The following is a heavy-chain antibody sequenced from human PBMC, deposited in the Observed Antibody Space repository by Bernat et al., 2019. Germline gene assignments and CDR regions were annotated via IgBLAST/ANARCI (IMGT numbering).Heavy chain of an antibody. CDR2: IWHDGSNE. CDR1: GFTFSDNG. J-gene: IGHJ4*02. Sequence: VQLVESGGGLVQPGGSLRLSCAASGFTFSDNGMHWVRQAPGKGLEWVAVIWHDGSNENYAESVKGRFTISRDNSGSTLYLQMNSLRAEDSALYYCAREHIVGSTRGFDYWGQGTLVTVSS. CDR3: AREHIVGSTRGFDY. V-gene: IGHV3-33*08. D-gene: IGHD1-26*01.